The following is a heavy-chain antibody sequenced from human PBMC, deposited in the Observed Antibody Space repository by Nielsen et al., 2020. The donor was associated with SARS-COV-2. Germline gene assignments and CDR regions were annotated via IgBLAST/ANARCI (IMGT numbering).Heavy chain of an antibody. V-gene: IGHV3-33*01. CDR3: ARASADYGDYGPPDYGMDV. Sequence: GESLKLSCAASGFTFSSYGMHWVSQAPGKGLEWVAVIWYDGSNKYYADSVKGRFTISRDNSKNTLYLQMTSLRAEDTAVYYCARASADYGDYGPPDYGMDVWGQGTTVTVSS. CDR1: GFTFSSYG. CDR2: IWYDGSNK. J-gene: IGHJ6*02. D-gene: IGHD4-17*01.